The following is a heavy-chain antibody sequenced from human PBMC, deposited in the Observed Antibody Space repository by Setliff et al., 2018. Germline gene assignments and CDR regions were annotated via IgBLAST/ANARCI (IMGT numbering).Heavy chain of an antibody. D-gene: IGHD4-4*01. V-gene: IGHV7-4-1*02. CDR1: GYTFSDYL. J-gene: IGHJ4*02. CDR3: ARDGGNGVDY. Sequence: RASVKVSCKASGYTFSDYLIHWVRQAPGQGLEWMGWINTNTGSPTYAPGFTGRLVFSLDTSVNTAFVQISSLKAEDTAVYYCARDGGNGVDYWGQGTLVTVSS. CDR2: INTNTGSP.